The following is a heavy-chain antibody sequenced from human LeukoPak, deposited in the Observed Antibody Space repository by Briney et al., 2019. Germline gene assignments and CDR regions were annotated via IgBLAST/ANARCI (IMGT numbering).Heavy chain of an antibody. CDR3: ARDSGYDGNWFDP. Sequence: ASVKVSCKASGYTFTSYAMHWVRQAPGQRLEWMGWINAGNGNTKYSQKFQGRVTITRDTSASTAYMELSSLRSDDTAVYYCARDSGYDGNWFDPWGQGTLVTVSS. CDR1: GYTFTSYA. D-gene: IGHD5-12*01. J-gene: IGHJ5*02. V-gene: IGHV1-3*01. CDR2: INAGNGNT.